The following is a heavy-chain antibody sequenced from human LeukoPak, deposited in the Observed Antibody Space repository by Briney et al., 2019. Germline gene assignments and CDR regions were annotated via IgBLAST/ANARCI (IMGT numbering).Heavy chain of an antibody. CDR2: ISGSGGST. V-gene: IGHV3-23*01. CDR3: AKFGFCSSTSCPAPY. CDR1: KFTFSTYG. J-gene: IGHJ4*02. D-gene: IGHD2-2*01. Sequence: PGGSLRLSCAASKFTFSTYGMSWVRQAPGKGLEWVSAISGSGGSTYYADSVKGRFTISRDNSENTLYLQMNSLRAEDTAVYYCAKFGFCSSTSCPAPYWGQGTLVTVSS.